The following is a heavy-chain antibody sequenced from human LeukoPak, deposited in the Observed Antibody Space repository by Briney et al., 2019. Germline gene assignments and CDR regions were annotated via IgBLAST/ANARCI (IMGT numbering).Heavy chain of an antibody. Sequence: SETLSLTCTVSGGSITTHTYYWAWIRQPPGRGLEWIGGVHYTVNTYYNTSIKSRVTMSVDTSKNQFSLNLSSVTAADTAVYYCARRSSVWYFDYWGQGILVTVSS. CDR1: GGSITTHTYY. D-gene: IGHD6-19*01. CDR3: ARRSSVWYFDY. V-gene: IGHV4-39*01. J-gene: IGHJ4*02. CDR2: VHYTVNT.